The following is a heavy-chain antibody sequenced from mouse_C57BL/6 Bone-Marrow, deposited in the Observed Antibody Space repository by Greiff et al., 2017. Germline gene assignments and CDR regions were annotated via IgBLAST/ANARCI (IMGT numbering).Heavy chain of an antibody. CDR1: GYTFTSYG. CDR3: ARRPTTVVAHWYFDV. CDR2: IYPRSGNT. V-gene: IGHV1-81*01. D-gene: IGHD1-1*01. J-gene: IGHJ1*03. Sequence: QVQLQQSGAELARPGASVKLSCKASGYTFTSYGISWVKQRTGQGLEWIGEIYPRSGNTYYNEKFKGKATLTADKSSSTAYMELRSLTSEDSAVYFCARRPTTVVAHWYFDVWGTGTTVTVSS.